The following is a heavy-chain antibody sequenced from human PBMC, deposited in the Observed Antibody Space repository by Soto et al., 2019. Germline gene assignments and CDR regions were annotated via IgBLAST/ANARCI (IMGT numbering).Heavy chain of an antibody. CDR3: ARDVGV. J-gene: IGHJ6*04. CDR1: GITVYNSY. Sequence: EVQLVESGGGLVQRGGSLRLSCAASGITVYNSYMSWVRQAPGKGLEWVSVIYSGGRPSYADSVKGRFTISRDGSKNTGYLQMNSLRAEDTAVYYCARDVGVWGRGTTVTVSS. V-gene: IGHV3-66*01. CDR2: IYSGGRP.